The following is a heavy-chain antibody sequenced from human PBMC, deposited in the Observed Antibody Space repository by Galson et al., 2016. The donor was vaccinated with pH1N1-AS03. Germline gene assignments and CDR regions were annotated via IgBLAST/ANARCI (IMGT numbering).Heavy chain of an antibody. D-gene: IGHD2-21*01. CDR1: GFTPDASA. V-gene: IGHV3-9*02. CDR2: ISWTSADI. CDR3: VTDILPGGADV. Sequence: SLRLSCAASGFTPDASAMHWVRQAPGKGLEWVLGISWTSADIAYADAVKGRFTISRDNAKKSLYLKLNSLRADDTALYYCVTDILPGGADVWGQGTTLTVTS. J-gene: IGHJ6*01.